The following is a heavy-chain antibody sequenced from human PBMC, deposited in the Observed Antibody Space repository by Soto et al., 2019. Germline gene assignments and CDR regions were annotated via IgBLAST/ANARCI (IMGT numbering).Heavy chain of an antibody. CDR2: INPSGCST. CDR3: ATHSCSSTSSYGDYYYYYMDG. V-gene: IGHV1-46*03. CDR1: GYTFTSYY. Sequence: QVQLVQSGAEVKKPGASVKVSCKASGYTFTSYYMHWVRQAPGQGLEWMGIINPSGCSTSYAQKFQGRVTMTRDTSTSTVYMSVSSLRSEDTAAYYCATHSCSSTSSYGDYYYYYMDGGGKGTTVTVS. D-gene: IGHD2-2*01. J-gene: IGHJ6*03.